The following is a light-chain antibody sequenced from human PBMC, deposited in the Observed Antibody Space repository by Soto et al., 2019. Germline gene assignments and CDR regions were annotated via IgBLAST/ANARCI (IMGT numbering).Light chain of an antibody. CDR1: SSDVGRYNY. Sequence: QSALTQPASVSGSPGQSITISCSGTSSDVGRYNYVSWYQQLPGKVPKLIIYEVDHRPSGVSNRFSGSKSGNTASLTISGLQTEDEADYYCTSYTKTNTLLFGGGTKLTVL. CDR3: TSYTKTNTLL. J-gene: IGLJ2*01. V-gene: IGLV2-14*01. CDR2: EVD.